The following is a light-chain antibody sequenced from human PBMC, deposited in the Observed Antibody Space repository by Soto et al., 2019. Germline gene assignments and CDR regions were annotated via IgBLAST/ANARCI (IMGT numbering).Light chain of an antibody. J-gene: IGKJ4*01. CDR1: QDISNY. V-gene: IGKV1-33*01. CDR3: QQYDSPPLT. CDR2: ESS. Sequence: DIQMTQSPSPLSASVGDRVTITCQASQDISNYLNWYQQKPGKAPELLIYESSNLEGGVPPNFSGSGSGTDFSITISSLQPEDVATYYCQQYDSPPLTFGGGTKVELK.